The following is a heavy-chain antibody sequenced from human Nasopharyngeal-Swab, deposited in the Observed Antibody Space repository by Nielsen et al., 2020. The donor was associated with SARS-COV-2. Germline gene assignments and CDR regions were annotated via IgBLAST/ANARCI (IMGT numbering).Heavy chain of an antibody. CDR2: ISSSSSSYI. CDR3: ARASAGNYDFWSGPTFDY. D-gene: IGHD3-3*01. V-gene: IGHV3-21*01. Sequence: WIRQPPGKGLEWVSSISSSSSSYIYYADSVKGRFTISRDNAKNSLYLQMNSLRAEDTAVYYCARASAGNYDFWSGPTFDYWGQGTLVTVSS. J-gene: IGHJ4*02.